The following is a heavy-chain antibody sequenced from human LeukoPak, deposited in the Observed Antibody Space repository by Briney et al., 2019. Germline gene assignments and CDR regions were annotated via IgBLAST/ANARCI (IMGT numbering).Heavy chain of an antibody. CDR2: IFHSGST. J-gene: IGHJ6*03. V-gene: IGHV4-39*01. CDR1: GDSISSSSYY. Sequence: SETLSLTCTVSGDSISSSSYYWGWIRQPPGKGLEWIGSIFHSGSTYYNPSLKSRVTISVDTSKNQFSLKLSSVTAADTAVYYCARVYGSGSYYNGYYYYYMDGGGKGTTVTISS. CDR3: ARVYGSGSYYNGYYYYYMDG. D-gene: IGHD3-10*01.